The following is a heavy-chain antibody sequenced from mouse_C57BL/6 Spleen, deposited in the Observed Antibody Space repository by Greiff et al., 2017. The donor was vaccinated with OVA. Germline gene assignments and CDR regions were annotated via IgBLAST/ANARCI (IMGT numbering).Heavy chain of an antibody. D-gene: IGHD1-3*01. Sequence: EVKLQESGPGLVKPSQSLSLTCSVTGYSITSGYYWNWIRQFPGNKLEWMGYISYDGSNNYNPSLKNRISITRDTSKNQFFLKLNSVTTEDTATYYCASFGLKGDYWGQGTTLTVSS. CDR3: ASFGLKGDY. CDR1: GYSITSGYY. CDR2: ISYDGSN. V-gene: IGHV3-6*01. J-gene: IGHJ2*01.